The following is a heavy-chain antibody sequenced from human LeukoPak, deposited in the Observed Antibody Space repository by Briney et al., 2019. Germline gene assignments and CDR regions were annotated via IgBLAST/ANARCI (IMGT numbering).Heavy chain of an antibody. D-gene: IGHD3-16*01. V-gene: IGHV3-21*01. CDR3: ARRGGLSSGRGFDH. CDR2: NCSSRSYI. Sequence: GGSLRLSCVVSGFDLNYYDMNWVRQAPGEGGEWVSSNCSSRSYIYFAYSTKCRFTISRDNANSSVFLQMSSLRPEDTAVYYCARRGGLSSGRGFDHWGQGTLVTVSS. CDR1: GFDLNYYD. J-gene: IGHJ4*02.